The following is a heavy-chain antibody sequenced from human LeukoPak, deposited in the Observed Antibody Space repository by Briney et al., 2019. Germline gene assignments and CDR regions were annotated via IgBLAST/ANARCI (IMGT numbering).Heavy chain of an antibody. J-gene: IGHJ4*02. D-gene: IGHD2-21*02. CDR2: INPNSGGT. Sequence: ASVKVSCRASGYTFIDYYMHWVRQAPGQGLEWMGWINPNSGGTNYAQKFQGRVTMTRDTSISTAYMELSRLRSDDTAVYYCASSERGYSYLKSPSCGGDCYSLDYWGQGTLVTVSS. CDR3: ASSERGYSYLKSPSCGGDCYSLDY. V-gene: IGHV1-2*02. CDR1: GYTFIDYY.